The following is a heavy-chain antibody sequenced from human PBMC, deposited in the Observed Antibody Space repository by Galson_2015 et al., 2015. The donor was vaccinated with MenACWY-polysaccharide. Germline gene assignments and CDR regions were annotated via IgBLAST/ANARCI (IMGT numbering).Heavy chain of an antibody. CDR1: GLTFSNWW. D-gene: IGHD7-27*01. CDR3: ARGHLGLGL. Sequence: SLRLSSAASGLTFSNWWMTWVRQAPGKGLEWVASIKKDGSEKYYVDSVKGRFTISRDNAKDSLYLQMNSLRAEDTAVYFCARGHLGLGLWGQGTTVTVSS. V-gene: IGHV3-7*01. CDR2: IKKDGSEK. J-gene: IGHJ6*02.